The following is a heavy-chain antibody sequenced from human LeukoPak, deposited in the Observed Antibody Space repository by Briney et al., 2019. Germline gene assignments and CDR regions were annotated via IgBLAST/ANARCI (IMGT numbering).Heavy chain of an antibody. CDR1: GGSISSSSYY. CDR2: IYYSGST. D-gene: IGHD3-16*01. Sequence: SETLSLTCTVSGGSISSSSYYWGWIRQPPGKGLEWIGSIYYSGSTYYNPSLKSRVTISVDTSKNQVSLKLSSVTAADTAVYYCARSVTMGFGRSKLNWFDPWGQGTLVTVSS. CDR3: ARSVTMGFGRSKLNWFDP. V-gene: IGHV4-39*01. J-gene: IGHJ5*02.